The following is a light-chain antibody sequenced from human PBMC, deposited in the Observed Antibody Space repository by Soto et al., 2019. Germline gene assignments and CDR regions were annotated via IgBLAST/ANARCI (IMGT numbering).Light chain of an antibody. CDR1: QSVSSN. J-gene: IGKJ1*01. CDR3: QQYDYWWT. V-gene: IGKV3-15*01. CDR2: GAS. Sequence: EVVVTQSPATLSVSPGERATLSCRASQSVSSNLAWYQQKPGQAPRLLIYGASTRATGVPARFSGSGSGTEFTLTISSLQSEDFGIYYCQQYDYWWTFGQGTKVDIK.